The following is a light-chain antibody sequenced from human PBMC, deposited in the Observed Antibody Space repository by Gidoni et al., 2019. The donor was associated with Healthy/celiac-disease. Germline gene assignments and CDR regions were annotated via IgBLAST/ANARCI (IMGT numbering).Light chain of an antibody. CDR3: MQALQTPPWT. V-gene: IGKV2-28*01. CDR2: LGS. Sequence: DIVMTQSPLSLPVTPGEPASISCRSSQSLLHSNGYNYLDWYLQKPGQSPQLLIYLGSNRASGVTDRFSGSGSGTDFTLKISRVEAEDVGVYYCMQALQTPPWTFGQXTKVEIK. J-gene: IGKJ1*01. CDR1: QSLLHSNGYNY.